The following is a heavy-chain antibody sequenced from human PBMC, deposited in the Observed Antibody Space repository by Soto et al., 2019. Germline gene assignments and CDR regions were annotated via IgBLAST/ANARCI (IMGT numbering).Heavy chain of an antibody. CDR1: GFTFSSYA. Sequence: GGSLRLSCAASGFTFSSYAMSWVRQAPGKGLEWVSAISGSGGSTYYADSVKGRFTISRDNSKNTLYLQMNSLRAEDTAVYYCANGGRFLEWSTPYYYYYMDVWGKGTTVTVSS. CDR3: ANGGRFLEWSTPYYYYYMDV. D-gene: IGHD3-3*01. V-gene: IGHV3-23*01. CDR2: ISGSGGST. J-gene: IGHJ6*03.